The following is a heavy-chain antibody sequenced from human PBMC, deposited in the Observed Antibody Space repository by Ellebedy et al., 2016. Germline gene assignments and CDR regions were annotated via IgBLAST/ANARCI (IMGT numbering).Heavy chain of an antibody. CDR2: IKSKTDGGAA. V-gene: IGHV3-15*01. CDR3: TTVYRYNYDSV. J-gene: IGHJ4*02. D-gene: IGHD5-18*01. CDR1: GFTFSNAW. Sequence: GESLKISCAASGFTFSNAWMNLVRQAPGKGLEWVGRIKSKTDGGAADYAAPVKGRFTISRDDSKNTLYLQMNSLKTEDTAVYFCTTVYRYNYDSVWGQGTLVTVSS.